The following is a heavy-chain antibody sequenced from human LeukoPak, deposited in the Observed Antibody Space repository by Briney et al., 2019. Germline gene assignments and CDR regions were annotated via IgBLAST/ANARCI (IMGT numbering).Heavy chain of an antibody. J-gene: IGHJ4*02. V-gene: IGHV1-69*04. D-gene: IGHD6-19*01. CDR2: IIPILGIA. CDR3: ARYSSGYRDFDY. CDR1: GGTFSSYA. Sequence: SVKVSCKASGGTFSSYAISWVRQAPGQGLEWMGRIIPILGIANYAQKFQGRVTITADKSTSTAYMELRSLRSDDTAVYYCARYSSGYRDFDYWGQGTLVTVSS.